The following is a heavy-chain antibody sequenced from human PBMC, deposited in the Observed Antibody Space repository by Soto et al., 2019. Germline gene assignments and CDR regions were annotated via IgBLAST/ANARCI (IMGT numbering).Heavy chain of an antibody. CDR1: GGSISSYY. J-gene: IGHJ4*02. CDR2: IYYIFST. D-gene: IGHD6-13*01. Sequence: SETLSLTCTVSGGSISSYYWSWIRQPPVNGLEFIGYIYYIFSTDYNPSLKSRFTISVDTSKNHFCLKLSSVTAAYTAVYYCARRTSSCSWKFDYWGQGILVTVSS. V-gene: IGHV4-59*01. CDR3: ARRTSSCSWKFDY.